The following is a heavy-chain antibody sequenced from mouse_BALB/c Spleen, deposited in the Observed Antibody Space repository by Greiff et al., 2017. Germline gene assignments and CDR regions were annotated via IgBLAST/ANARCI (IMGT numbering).Heavy chain of an antibody. V-gene: IGHV2-9-2*01. J-gene: IGHJ3*01. CDR2: IWTGGGT. Sequence: QVQLKESGPGLVAPSQSLSITCTVSGFSLTSYDISWIRQPPGKGLEWLGVIWTGGGTNYNSAFMSRLSISKDNSKSQVFLKMNSLQTDDTAIYYCVRAHYGYGAWFAYWGQGTLVTVSA. CDR3: VRAHYGYGAWFAY. D-gene: IGHD1-2*01. CDR1: GFSLTSYD.